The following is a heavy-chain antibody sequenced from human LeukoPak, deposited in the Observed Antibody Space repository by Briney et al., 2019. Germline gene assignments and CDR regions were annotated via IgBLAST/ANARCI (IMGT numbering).Heavy chain of an antibody. CDR2: VWYDGRNR. J-gene: IGHJ4*02. D-gene: IGHD3-10*01. Sequence: GRSLTLSCAASGYTFSRHGIHWVRQAPGKGLEWVAVVWYDGRNRDYADSVKGRFTISRDNSKNTLYLQMNSLRAEDTAVYYCATTRITMVRGVIFTFDYWGQGTLVTVSS. CDR3: ATTRITMVRGVIFTFDY. CDR1: GYTFSRHG. V-gene: IGHV3-33*01.